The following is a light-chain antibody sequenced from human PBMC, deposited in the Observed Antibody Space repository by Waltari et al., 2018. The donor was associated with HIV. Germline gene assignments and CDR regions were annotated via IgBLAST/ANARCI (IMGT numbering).Light chain of an antibody. V-gene: IGLV3-1*01. Sequence: SYEVTQPPSVSVSPGQTATITCSGDKLGDKYASWYQQKPGQSPVMLIYQDKKRPSGIPERFSGSNSGNTATLTISGTQALDEADYFCQAWDTRTHVVFGGGTKLTV. J-gene: IGLJ2*01. CDR1: KLGDKY. CDR2: QDK. CDR3: QAWDTRTHVV.